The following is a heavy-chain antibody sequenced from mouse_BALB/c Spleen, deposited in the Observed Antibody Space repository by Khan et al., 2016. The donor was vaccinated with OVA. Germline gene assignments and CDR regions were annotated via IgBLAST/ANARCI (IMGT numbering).Heavy chain of an antibody. D-gene: IGHD4-1*01. CDR2: ITSDGYYT. V-gene: IGHV5-6*01. J-gene: IGHJ3*01. CDR1: GFTFSSYG. Sequence: EVELVESGGDLVKPGGSLRLSCAASGFTFSSYGMSWVRQFPDKRLEWVATITSDGYYTYYPDTVTGRFTISRNNAENTLYLQMSSLKSEDTAIYYCASHLTGSFAYWGQGTLVTVSA. CDR3: ASHLTGSFAY.